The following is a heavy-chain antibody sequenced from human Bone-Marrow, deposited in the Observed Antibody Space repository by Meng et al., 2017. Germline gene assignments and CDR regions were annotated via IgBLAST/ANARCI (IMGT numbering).Heavy chain of an antibody. D-gene: IGHD2-2*02. CDR3: ARGSGSPEYCSSTSCYSGGWFDP. Sequence: QRQLQESGPGLVKASETMSLACAVYGGAFSGYDWSGIRQPPGKGLEWIGAINHSGSTNYNPSLKSRVTISVDTSKNQFSLKLSSVTAADTAVYYCARGSGSPEYCSSTSCYSGGWFDPWGQGTLVTVSS. V-gene: IGHV4-34*01. CDR2: INHSGST. J-gene: IGHJ5*02. CDR1: GGAFSGYD.